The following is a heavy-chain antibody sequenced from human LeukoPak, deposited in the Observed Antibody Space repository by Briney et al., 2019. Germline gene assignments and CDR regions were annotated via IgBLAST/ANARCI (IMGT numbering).Heavy chain of an antibody. CDR2: INHSGST. CDR1: GGSFSGYY. CDR3: ARARAVAGTLGYYYYGMDV. Sequence: PSETLSLTCAVYGGSFSGYYWSWIRQPPGKGLEWIGEINHSGSTNYNPSLKSRVTISVDTSKNQFSLKLSSVTAADTAVYYCARARAVAGTLGYYYYGMDVWGQGTTVTVSS. J-gene: IGHJ6*02. D-gene: IGHD6-19*01. V-gene: IGHV4-34*01.